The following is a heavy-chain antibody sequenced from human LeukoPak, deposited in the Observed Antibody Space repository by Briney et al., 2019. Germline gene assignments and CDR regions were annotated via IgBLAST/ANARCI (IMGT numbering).Heavy chain of an antibody. J-gene: IGHJ6*02. CDR3: ARERTLYVSGSGYGMDV. Sequence: GKSLRLSCAASRFAFSSYGMHWARQAPGKGLEWVALIWYDGSNKYYADSLKGRFTISRDSSKNTLYLEMSSLRAEDTAVYFCARERTLYVSGSGYGMDVWGQGTTVTVSS. CDR2: IWYDGSNK. CDR1: RFAFSSYG. V-gene: IGHV3-33*01. D-gene: IGHD3-10*01.